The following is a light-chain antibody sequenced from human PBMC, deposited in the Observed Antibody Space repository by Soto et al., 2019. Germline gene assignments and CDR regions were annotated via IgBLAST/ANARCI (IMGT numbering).Light chain of an antibody. J-gene: IGLJ2*01. CDR3: QSYDSSLRV. CDR2: GNS. CDR1: SSNIGAVFD. Sequence: QSALTQPPSVSGAPGQRVTISCTGSSSNIGAVFDVHWYQQLPGTAPKLLIYGNSNRPSGVPDRFSGSKSGTSASLAITGLQAEDEADYYCQSYDSSLRVFGGGTKLTVL. V-gene: IGLV1-40*01.